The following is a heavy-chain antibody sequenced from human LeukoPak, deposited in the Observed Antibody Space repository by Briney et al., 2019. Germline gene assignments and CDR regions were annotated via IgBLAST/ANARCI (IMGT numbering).Heavy chain of an antibody. CDR1: GGTFSSYA. V-gene: IGHV1-69*13. J-gene: IGHJ6*03. CDR2: IIPIFGTA. CDR3: ARWRASGGYYYYYYLDV. Sequence: SVKVSCKASGGTFSSYAISWVRQAPGQGLEWMGGIIPIFGTANYAQKFQGRVTIPADESTSTAYMELSSLRSEDTAVYYCARWRASGGYYYYYYLDVWGKGTTVTVSS. D-gene: IGHD3-10*01.